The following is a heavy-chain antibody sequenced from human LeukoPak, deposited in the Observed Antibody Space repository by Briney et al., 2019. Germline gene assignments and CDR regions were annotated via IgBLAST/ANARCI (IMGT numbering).Heavy chain of an antibody. V-gene: IGHV1-2*06. CDR3: ARDSSGVVGATSWFDP. Sequence: GASVKVSCKASGYTFTGYYMHLVRQAPGQGLEWMGRINPNSGGTNYAQKFQGRVTMTRDTSISTAYMELGRLRSDDTAVYYCARDSSGVVGATSWFDPWGQGTLVTVSS. CDR1: GYTFTGYY. J-gene: IGHJ5*02. D-gene: IGHD1-26*01. CDR2: INPNSGGT.